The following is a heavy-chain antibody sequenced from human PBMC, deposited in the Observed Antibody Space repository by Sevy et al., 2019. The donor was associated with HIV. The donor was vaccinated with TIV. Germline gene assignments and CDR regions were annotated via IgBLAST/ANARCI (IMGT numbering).Heavy chain of an antibody. CDR2: IDPRGNER. CDR3: VGVLWDVLVVPAATPSPWLDS. D-gene: IGHD3-16*02. V-gene: IGHV3-7*01. CDR1: GFTFDTFW. Sequence: GGSLRLSCAASGFTFDTFWMGWVRQAPGRGLEWVASIDPRGNERDYLDSLKGRFTISRDNAKNSLYLQMHSLKGGETALYYCVGVLWDVLVVPAATPSPWLDSWGQGTLVTVSS. J-gene: IGHJ5*01.